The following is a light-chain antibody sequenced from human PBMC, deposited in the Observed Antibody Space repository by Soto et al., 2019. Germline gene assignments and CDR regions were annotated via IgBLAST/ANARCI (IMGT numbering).Light chain of an antibody. CDR2: AAS. J-gene: IGKJ1*01. CDR1: QSISSS. Sequence: DIEMTQSPSSLSASVGETITINCRASQSISSSLNWFQHSPGQPPKLLLFAASNLHAGVPPRFSGSGSGTSFSLTIRSLQPEDFATYHCQQSFNLPRTFGPGTRVEFK. V-gene: IGKV1-39*01. CDR3: QQSFNLPRT.